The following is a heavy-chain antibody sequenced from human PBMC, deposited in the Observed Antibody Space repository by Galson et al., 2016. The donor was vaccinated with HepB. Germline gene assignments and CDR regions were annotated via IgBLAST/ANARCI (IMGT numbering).Heavy chain of an antibody. J-gene: IGHJ4*02. CDR2: INPNGGST. V-gene: IGHV1-46*01. Sequence: SVKVSCKASGYTFTSYYIHWVRQAPGQGLEWMGIINPNGGSTRHAQKFQGRVTMTGDTSTSTVYMELSSLRSEDTAVYYCARGTGTGGYFDYWGQGTLVTVSS. CDR3: ARGTGTGGYFDY. D-gene: IGHD3/OR15-3a*01. CDR1: GYTFTSYY.